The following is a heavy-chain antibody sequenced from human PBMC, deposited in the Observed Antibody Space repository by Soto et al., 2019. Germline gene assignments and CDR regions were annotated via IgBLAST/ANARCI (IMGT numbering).Heavy chain of an antibody. CDR3: ARDYGYSYGMDV. CDR1: GGSISSGDYY. D-gene: IGHD5-18*01. V-gene: IGHV4-30-4*01. CDR2: IYYSGST. Sequence: SETLSLTCTVSGGSISSGDYYWSWIRQPPGKGLEWIGYIYYSGSTYYNPSLKSRVTISVDTSKNQFSLKLSSVTAADTAVYYCARDYGYSYGMDVWGQGTTVTVS. J-gene: IGHJ6*02.